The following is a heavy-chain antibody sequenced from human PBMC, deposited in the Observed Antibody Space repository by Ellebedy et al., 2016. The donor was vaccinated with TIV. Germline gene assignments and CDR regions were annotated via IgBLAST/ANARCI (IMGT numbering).Heavy chain of an antibody. D-gene: IGHD6-19*01. CDR1: GFTFSNHA. CDR3: ARDLGSGWDLVYAFDA. J-gene: IGHJ3*01. CDR2: IRGSGGST. Sequence: PGGSLRLSCEASGFTFSNHAMSWVRQAPGKGLEWVSAIRGSGGSTYYADSVKGRFTISRDNSKNTVYLQMNSLRADDTAVYYYARDLGSGWDLVYAFDAWGQGTMVTVSS. V-gene: IGHV3-23*01.